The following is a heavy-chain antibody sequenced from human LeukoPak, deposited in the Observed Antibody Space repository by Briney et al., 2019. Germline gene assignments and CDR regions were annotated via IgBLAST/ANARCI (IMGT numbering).Heavy chain of an antibody. D-gene: IGHD6-19*01. J-gene: IGHJ6*03. CDR3: AGSGGVAGTGYYYYMDV. CDR2: INHSGST. Sequence: PSETLSLTCAVYGGSFSGYYWSWIRQPPGKGLEWIGEINHSGSTNYNPSLKSRVTISVDTSKNQFSLKLSSVTAADTAVYYCAGSGGVAGTGYYYYMDVWGKGTTVTVSS. CDR1: GGSFSGYY. V-gene: IGHV4-34*01.